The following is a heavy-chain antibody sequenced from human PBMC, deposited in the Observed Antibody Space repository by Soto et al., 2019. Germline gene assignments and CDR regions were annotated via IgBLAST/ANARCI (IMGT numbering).Heavy chain of an antibody. V-gene: IGHV3-23*01. D-gene: IGHD3-10*01. Sequence: EVQLLESGGGLVQPGGSLRLSCAASGFTFNNYAMTWVRQAPGKGLEWVSAISGGGDTTSYADSVKGRFTVSRDGSKNTLYLQMSSLRADDTALYYCAKGRGGSGSLTPRVDFWGEGPLVTLSS. CDR2: ISGGGDTT. CDR3: AKGRGGSGSLTPRVDF. J-gene: IGHJ4*02. CDR1: GFTFNNYA.